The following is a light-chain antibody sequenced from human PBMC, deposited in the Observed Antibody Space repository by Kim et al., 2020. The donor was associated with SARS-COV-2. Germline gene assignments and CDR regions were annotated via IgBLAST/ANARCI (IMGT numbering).Light chain of an antibody. CDR3: QTWGTGIQV. CDR1: SGHSSYA. J-gene: IGLJ3*02. V-gene: IGLV4-69*01. Sequence: QPVLTQSPSASASLGASVKLTCTLNSGHSSYAIAWHQQQPEKGPRYLMKLTSDGSHSRGDGIPDRFSGSSSGAERYLTISSLQSEDEADYYCQTWGTGIQVFGGGTQLTVL. CDR2: LTSDGSH.